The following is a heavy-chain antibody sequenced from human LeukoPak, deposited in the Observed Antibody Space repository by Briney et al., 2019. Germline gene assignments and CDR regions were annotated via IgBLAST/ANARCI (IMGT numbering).Heavy chain of an antibody. CDR3: ARVIVRRVDTTEMDY. Sequence: GGSLRLSCAASGFTFSSYAMSWVRQAPGKGLEWVSAISGSGGSTYYADSVKGRFTISRDNSKNTLYLQMNSLRAEDTAVYYCARVIVRRVDTTEMDYWGQGTLVTVSS. CDR1: GFTFSSYA. D-gene: IGHD5-18*01. J-gene: IGHJ4*02. CDR2: ISGSGGST. V-gene: IGHV3-23*01.